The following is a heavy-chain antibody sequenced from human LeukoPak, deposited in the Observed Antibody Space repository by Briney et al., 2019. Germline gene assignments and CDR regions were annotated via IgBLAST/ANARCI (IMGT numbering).Heavy chain of an antibody. Sequence: SETLSLTCAVYGGSLSGYYWSWIRQPPGKGLEWIGEINHSGSTNYNPPLKSRVTISVDTSKNQFSLRLSSVTAADMAVYYCARHTWAGTAYFYYYMDVWGKGTTVSVSS. CDR1: GGSLSGYY. V-gene: IGHV4-34*01. D-gene: IGHD1-7*01. CDR3: ARHTWAGTAYFYYYMDV. CDR2: INHSGST. J-gene: IGHJ6*03.